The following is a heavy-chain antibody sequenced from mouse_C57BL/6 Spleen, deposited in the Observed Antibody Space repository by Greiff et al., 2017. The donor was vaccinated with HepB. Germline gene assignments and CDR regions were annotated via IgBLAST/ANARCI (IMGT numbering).Heavy chain of an antibody. CDR3: ARRGYGSSPSYAMDY. D-gene: IGHD1-1*01. J-gene: IGHJ4*01. CDR2: IHPNSGST. Sequence: QVQLQQPGAELVKPGASVKLSCKASGYTFTSYWMHWVKQRPGQGLEWIGMIHPNSGSTNYNEKFKSKATLTVDKSSSTAYMQLSSLTSEDSAVYYCARRGYGSSPSYAMDYWGQGTSVTVSS. CDR1: GYTFTSYW. V-gene: IGHV1-64*01.